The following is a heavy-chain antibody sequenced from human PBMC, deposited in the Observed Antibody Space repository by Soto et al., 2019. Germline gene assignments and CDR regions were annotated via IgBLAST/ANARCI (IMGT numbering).Heavy chain of an antibody. CDR1: GFTFDDYA. CDR2: ISWNSGSI. CDR3: AKDMSQMVRGLGGIDV. V-gene: IGHV3-9*01. J-gene: IGHJ6*02. Sequence: GGSLRLSCAASGFTFDDYAMHWVRQAPGKGLEWVSGISWNSGSIGYADSVKGRFTISRNNAKKSLYLQMNSLRAEDTALYYCAKDMSQMVRGLGGIDVWGQGTTVTVYS. D-gene: IGHD3-10*01.